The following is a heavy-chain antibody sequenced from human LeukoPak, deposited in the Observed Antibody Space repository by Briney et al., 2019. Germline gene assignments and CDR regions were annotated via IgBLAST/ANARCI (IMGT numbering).Heavy chain of an antibody. D-gene: IGHD4-11*01. Sequence: ASVKVSCKASGGTFSSYAISWVRQAPGQGLEWMGGIIPIFGTANYAQKFQGRVTITADESTSTAYMGLSSLRSEDTAVYYCARAQGNYPFFSYYYCGMDVWGKGTTVTVSS. CDR1: GGTFSSYA. CDR3: ARAQGNYPFFSYYYCGMDV. J-gene: IGHJ6*04. V-gene: IGHV1-69*13. CDR2: IIPIFGTA.